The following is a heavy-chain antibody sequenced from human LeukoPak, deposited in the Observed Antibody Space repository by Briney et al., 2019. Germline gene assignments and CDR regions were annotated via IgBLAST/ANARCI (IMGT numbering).Heavy chain of an antibody. J-gene: IGHJ4*02. V-gene: IGHV3-23*01. CDR3: AKARGNYFTHLDY. Sequence: GGSLRLSCAASGFTFTNYAMSWVRQAPGKGLEWVSTVTGSGDSTFYAVSVKGRFTISRDNSKNTLFLQMNGLRAEDTAVYYCAKARGNYFTHLDYWGQGTLVTVSS. CDR2: VTGSGDST. CDR1: GFTFTNYA. D-gene: IGHD2/OR15-2a*01.